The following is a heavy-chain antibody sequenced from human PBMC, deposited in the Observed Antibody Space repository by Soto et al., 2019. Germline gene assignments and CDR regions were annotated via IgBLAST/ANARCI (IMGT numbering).Heavy chain of an antibody. J-gene: IGHJ4*02. Sequence: SLRLSCAGSGFMFSSYGIHWFRQAPGKGLEWVARITYDGGNETYKEAVKDQFTITIYDSHNVAYLQMSSLRTEDKAMYYYEKNRDSGTYPTDFDYWGQGSLVTVSS. CDR1: GFMFSSYG. CDR2: ITYDGGNE. D-gene: IGHD1-26*01. CDR3: EKNRDSGTYPTDFDY. V-gene: IGHV3-30*18.